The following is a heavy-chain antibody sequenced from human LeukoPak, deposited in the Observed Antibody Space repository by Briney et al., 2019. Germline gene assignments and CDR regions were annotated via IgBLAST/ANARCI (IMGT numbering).Heavy chain of an antibody. Sequence: GGSLRLSCAPSGFSFGGYGMHWVRQAPGKGLEWVAHIWYDASNKQYADSVKGRFTTSRDNSKNMLYLEMNNLRVEDTAVYYCTRDILTGYHKYFDYWGQGTLVTVSS. J-gene: IGHJ4*02. CDR3: TRDILTGYHKYFDY. V-gene: IGHV3-33*01. D-gene: IGHD3-9*01. CDR2: IWYDASNK. CDR1: GFSFGGYG.